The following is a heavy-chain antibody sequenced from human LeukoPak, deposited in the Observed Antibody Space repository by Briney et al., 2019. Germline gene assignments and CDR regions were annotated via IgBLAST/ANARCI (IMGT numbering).Heavy chain of an antibody. CDR1: GFTFSSYS. Sequence: GGSLRLSCAASGFTFSSYSMNWVRQAPGKGLVWVSRINSDGSSTSYADSVKGRFTISRDNAKNTLYLQMNSLRAEDTAVYYCAVSIAVAARTFDYWGQGTLVIVSS. CDR3: AVSIAVAARTFDY. J-gene: IGHJ4*02. D-gene: IGHD6-19*01. V-gene: IGHV3-74*01. CDR2: INSDGSST.